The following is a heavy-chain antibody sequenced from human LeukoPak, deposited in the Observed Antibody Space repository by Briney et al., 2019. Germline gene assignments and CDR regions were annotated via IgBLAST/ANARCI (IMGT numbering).Heavy chain of an antibody. D-gene: IGHD2-8*01. CDR1: GGSITTYY. CDR2: IYYSGSA. Sequence: PSETLSLTCTVSGGSITTYYWSWIRQPPGKGLEWIGYIYYSGSANYNPSLQSRVTMSLDTSRNQLSLRLTSVTAADTAVYYCAKGEWWFDPWGQGTLITVSS. J-gene: IGHJ5*02. CDR3: AKGEWWFDP. V-gene: IGHV4-59*01.